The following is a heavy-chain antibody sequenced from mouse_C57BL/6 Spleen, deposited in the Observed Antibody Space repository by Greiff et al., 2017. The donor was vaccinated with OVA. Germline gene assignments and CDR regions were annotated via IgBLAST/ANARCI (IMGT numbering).Heavy chain of an antibody. CDR3: ARSGTWYAMDY. Sequence: EVKLMESGGGLVKPGGSLKLSCAASGFTFSDYGMHWVRQAPEKGLEWVAYISSGSSTIYYADTVKGRFTITRDNAKNTLFLQMTSLRSEDTAMYYCARSGTWYAMDYWGQGTSVTVSS. CDR1: GFTFSDYG. CDR2: ISSGSSTI. D-gene: IGHD3-3*01. V-gene: IGHV5-17*01. J-gene: IGHJ4*01.